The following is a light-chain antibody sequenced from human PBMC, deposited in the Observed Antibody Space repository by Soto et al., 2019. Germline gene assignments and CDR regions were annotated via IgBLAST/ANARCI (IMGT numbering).Light chain of an antibody. CDR2: DVN. J-gene: IGLJ2*01. V-gene: IGLV2-14*03. CDR3: TSWTTSTTMI. CDR1: SSDIGAYNY. Sequence: QSVLTQPASVSGSPGQSITISCTGTSSDIGAYNYVSWNQQHPGKAPKLMIYDVNIRPSGVSNRFSGSKSGNTASLSISGLQADDEADYHCTSWTTSTTMIFGGGTKFTVL.